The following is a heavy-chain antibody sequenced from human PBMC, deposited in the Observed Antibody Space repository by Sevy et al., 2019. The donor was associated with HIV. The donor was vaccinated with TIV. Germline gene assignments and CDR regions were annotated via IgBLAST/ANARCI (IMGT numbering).Heavy chain of an antibody. CDR1: GFTFSSYS. V-gene: IGHV3-21*01. D-gene: IGHD6-13*01. Sequence: GGYLRLSCAASGFTFSSYSMNWVRQAPGKGLEWVSSISSSSSYIYYADSVTGRFTNSRDNAKNSLYLQMNSLRAEDTAVYYCARVLDSSSYYYYYMDVWGKGTTVTVSS. CDR2: ISSSSSYI. CDR3: ARVLDSSSYYYYYMDV. J-gene: IGHJ6*03.